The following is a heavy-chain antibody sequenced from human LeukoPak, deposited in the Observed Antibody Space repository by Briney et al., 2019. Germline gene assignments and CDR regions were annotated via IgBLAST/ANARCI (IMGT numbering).Heavy chain of an antibody. CDR1: GGSISSYY. J-gene: IGHJ4*02. V-gene: IGHV4-59*01. CDR2: IYYSGST. Sequence: PSETLSLTCTVSGGSISSYYWSWIRQPPGKGLEWIGYIYYSGSTNYNPSLKSRVTISVDTSKNQFSLKLSSVTAADTAVYYCARAVVVVAATHFDYWGQETLVTVSS. CDR3: ARAVVVVAATHFDY. D-gene: IGHD2-15*01.